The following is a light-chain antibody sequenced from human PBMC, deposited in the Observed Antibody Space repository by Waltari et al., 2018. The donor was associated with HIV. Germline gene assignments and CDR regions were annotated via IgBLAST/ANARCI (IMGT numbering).Light chain of an antibody. CDR2: KDN. CDR1: ALPKQF. V-gene: IGLV3-25*03. Sequence: SYELTQAPSVSVSPGQTDRITCSGDALPKQFAYWYQQQTGQAPVLVIYKDNERPSGISERFSGSSSGTTVTLTISGVQAEDEADYYCQSADTTGTYRVFGGGTKLTVL. J-gene: IGLJ3*02. CDR3: QSADTTGTYRV.